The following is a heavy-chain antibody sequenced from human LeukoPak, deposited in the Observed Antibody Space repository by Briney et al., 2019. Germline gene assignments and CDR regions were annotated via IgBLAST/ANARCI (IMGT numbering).Heavy chain of an antibody. D-gene: IGHD6-19*01. CDR3: ARDLLSTAGYFDY. CDR1: GGSISSYY. Sequence: PSETLSLTCTVSGGSISSYYWSWIRQPPGKGLEWSGYIYYSGSTNYNPSLKSRVTISVDTSKNQFSLNLSSVTAADTAVYYCARDLLSTAGYFDYWGQGTLVTVSS. J-gene: IGHJ4*02. CDR2: IYYSGST. V-gene: IGHV4-59*01.